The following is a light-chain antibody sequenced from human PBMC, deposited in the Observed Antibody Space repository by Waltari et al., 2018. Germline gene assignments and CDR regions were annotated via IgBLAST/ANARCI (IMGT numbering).Light chain of an antibody. V-gene: IGKV3-20*01. CDR3: QMYVRLPVT. Sequence: ENVLKQSPGTLALSPGKRATLSCRASQSVGSAFAWYQQKPGQAPRLLIYDASSRATGISDKFSGSGSGTDFSLTISRVEPEDFAVYFCQMYVRLPVTFGQGTKVEVK. CDR1: QSVGSA. J-gene: IGKJ1*01. CDR2: DAS.